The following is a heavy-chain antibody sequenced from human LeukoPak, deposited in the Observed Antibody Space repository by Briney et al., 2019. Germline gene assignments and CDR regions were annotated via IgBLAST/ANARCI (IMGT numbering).Heavy chain of an antibody. CDR3: AKDSLARYYDFWSGYCDY. Sequence: GGSLRLSCGASGFTFSNYWMSWVRQAPGKGLEWVSAISGSGGSTYYADSVKGRFTISRDNSKNTLYLQMNSLRADDTAVYYCAKDSLARYYDFWSGYCDYWGQGTLVTVSS. CDR1: GFTFSNYW. D-gene: IGHD3-3*01. J-gene: IGHJ4*02. V-gene: IGHV3-23*01. CDR2: ISGSGGST.